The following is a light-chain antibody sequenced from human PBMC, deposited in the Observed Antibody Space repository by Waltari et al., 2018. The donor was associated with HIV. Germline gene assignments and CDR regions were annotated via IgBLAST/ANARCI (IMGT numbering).Light chain of an antibody. CDR2: LNSDGSH. V-gene: IGLV4-69*01. CDR1: SGHSNYA. Sequence: QLVLTQSPSASASLGASVKLTCTLTSGHSNYAIAWHQQQPEKGPRYLMNLNSDGSHNKGDGIPYRFSGSSSGAERYLTISSLQSEDEADYYCQTWGTGTWVFGGGTKLTVL. J-gene: IGLJ3*02. CDR3: QTWGTGTWV.